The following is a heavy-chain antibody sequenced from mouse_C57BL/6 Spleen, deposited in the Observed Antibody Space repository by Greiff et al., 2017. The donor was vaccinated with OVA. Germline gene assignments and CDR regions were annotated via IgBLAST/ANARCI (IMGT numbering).Heavy chain of an antibody. D-gene: IGHD1-1*01. Sequence: QVQLQQSGPELVKPGASVKISCKASGYTFTDYYINWVKQRPGQGLEWIGWIFPGSGSTYYNEKFKGKATLTVDKSSSTAYMLLSSLTSEDSAVYFCARDGKLYYGSSHYYAMDYWGQGTSVIVSS. CDR3: ARDGKLYYGSSHYYAMDY. CDR2: IFPGSGST. J-gene: IGHJ4*01. V-gene: IGHV1-75*01. CDR1: GYTFTDYY.